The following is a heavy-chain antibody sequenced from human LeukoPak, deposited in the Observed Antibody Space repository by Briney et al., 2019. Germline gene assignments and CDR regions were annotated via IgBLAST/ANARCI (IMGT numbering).Heavy chain of an antibody. V-gene: IGHV4-4*07. CDR1: GGSISSYY. CDR2: IYTSGST. Sequence: PSETLSLTCTVSGGSISSYYWSWIRQPAGKGLEWIGRIYTSGSTNYNPSLKSRVTTSVDTSKNQFSLKLSSVTAADTAVYYCASQAWAGSYYYYMDVWGKGTTVTVSS. CDR3: ASQAWAGSYYYYMDV. J-gene: IGHJ6*03. D-gene: IGHD3-16*01.